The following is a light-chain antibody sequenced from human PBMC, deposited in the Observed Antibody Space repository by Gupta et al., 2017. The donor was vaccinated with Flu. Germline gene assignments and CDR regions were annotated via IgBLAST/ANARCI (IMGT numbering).Light chain of an antibody. Sequence: SDRLASGGDRGTITCQASQEIRKYLNWYQQKQGKAPKLLIYDASKVERGVPPRFRGSGAGTDFTFTSTSRQPEDFASYYCQHDDNIPITFGQGTRLEIK. CDR2: DAS. CDR3: QHDDNIPIT. CDR1: QEIRKY. V-gene: IGKV1-33*01. J-gene: IGKJ5*01.